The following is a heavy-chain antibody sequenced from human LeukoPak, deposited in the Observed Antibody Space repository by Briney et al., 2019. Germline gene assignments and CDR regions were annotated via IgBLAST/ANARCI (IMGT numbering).Heavy chain of an antibody. D-gene: IGHD2-2*01. CDR3: ASTPRYCSSTSCLPVGY. CDR1: GFTFSSYA. Sequence: GGSLRLSCAASGFTFSSYAMSWVRQAPGKGLEWVAVISYDGSNKYYADSVKGRFTISRDNSKNTLYLQMNSLRAEDTAVYYCASTPRYCSSTSCLPVGYWGQGTLVTVSS. V-gene: IGHV3-30*04. CDR2: ISYDGSNK. J-gene: IGHJ4*02.